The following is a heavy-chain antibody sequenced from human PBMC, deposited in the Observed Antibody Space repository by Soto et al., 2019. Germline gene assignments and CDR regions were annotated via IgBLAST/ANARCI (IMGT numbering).Heavy chain of an antibody. CDR1: GGTFSSYT. CDR3: ARERGYSYGADFDY. V-gene: IGHV1-69*08. CDR2: IIPIRGIA. J-gene: IGHJ4*02. D-gene: IGHD5-18*01. Sequence: QVQLVQSGAEVKKPGSSVKVSCKASGGTFSSYTISWVRQAPGQGLEWMGRIIPIRGIANYAQKFQGRVTITADKSTSTAYMALSSLRSEDTAVYYCARERGYSYGADFDYWGQGTLVTVSS.